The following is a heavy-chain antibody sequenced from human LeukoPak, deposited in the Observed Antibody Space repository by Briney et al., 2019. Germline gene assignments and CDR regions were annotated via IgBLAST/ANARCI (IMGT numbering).Heavy chain of an antibody. CDR2: IYCSGST. V-gene: IGHV4-39*01. CDR1: GGSISSSSYY. Sequence: SETLSLTCTVPGGSISSSSYYWGWIRQPPGKGLEWIGSIYCSGSTYYNPSLKSRVTISVDTSKNQFSLKLNSVTAADTAVYYCARHRQKEENWSDPWGQGTLVTVSS. CDR3: ARHRQKEENWSDP. J-gene: IGHJ5*02.